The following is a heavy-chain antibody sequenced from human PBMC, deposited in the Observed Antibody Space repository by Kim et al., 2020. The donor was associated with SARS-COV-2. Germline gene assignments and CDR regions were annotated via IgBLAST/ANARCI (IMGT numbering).Heavy chain of an antibody. CDR3: GRENWVYDS. D-gene: IGHD7-27*01. Sequence: ASVKVSCKASGYTFTAYHMHWVRQAPGQGLEWVGWIYPKTGGTNYAQKFQDRVTLTRDTSINTAYMELSGLRSDDTAVYYCGRENWVYDSWGQGTLVTVSS. CDR2: IYPKTGGT. J-gene: IGHJ4*02. CDR1: GYTFTAYH. V-gene: IGHV1-2*02.